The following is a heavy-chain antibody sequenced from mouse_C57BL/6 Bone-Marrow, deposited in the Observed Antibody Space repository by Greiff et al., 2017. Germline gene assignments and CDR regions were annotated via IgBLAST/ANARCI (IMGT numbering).Heavy chain of an antibody. CDR2: IYPGDGDT. CDR3: ASYYNGSSYEDWYIDV. CDR1: GYAFSSYW. Sequence: QVQLQQSGAELVKPGASVKISCKASGYAFSSYWMNWVKQRPGKGLEWIGQIYPGDGDTNYNGKFKGKATLTADKSSSTAYMQLSSLTSEDSAVYLCASYYNGSSYEDWYIDVWGTGTTVTVSS. J-gene: IGHJ1*03. V-gene: IGHV1-80*01. D-gene: IGHD1-1*01.